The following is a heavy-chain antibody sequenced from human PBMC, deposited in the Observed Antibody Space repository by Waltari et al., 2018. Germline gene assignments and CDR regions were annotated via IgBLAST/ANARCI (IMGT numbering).Heavy chain of an antibody. D-gene: IGHD6-19*01. CDR2: INAGNGNT. CDR1: GYTFPSYA. J-gene: IGHJ5*02. V-gene: IGHV1-3*01. Sequence: QVQLVQSGAEVKKPGASVKVSCKASGYTFPSYAMHWVRQAPGQRPEWMGWINAGNGNTKYSQKFQGRVTITRDTSASTAYMELSSLRSEDTAVYYCARDPSRARIAVALGPGYNWFDPWGQGTLVTVSS. CDR3: ARDPSRARIAVALGPGYNWFDP.